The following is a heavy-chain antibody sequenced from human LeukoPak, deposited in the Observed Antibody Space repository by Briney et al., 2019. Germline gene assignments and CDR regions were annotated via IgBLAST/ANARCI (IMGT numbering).Heavy chain of an antibody. V-gene: IGHV4-59*08. Sequence: SETLSLTCTVSGGSISSYYWSWIRQPPGKGLEWIGYIYYSGSTNYNPSLKSRVTISVDTSKNQFSLKLSSVTAADTAVYYCARRGPYGPFDYWGQGTLVTVSS. CDR1: GGSISSYY. CDR3: ARRGPYGPFDY. CDR2: IYYSGST. D-gene: IGHD4-17*01. J-gene: IGHJ4*02.